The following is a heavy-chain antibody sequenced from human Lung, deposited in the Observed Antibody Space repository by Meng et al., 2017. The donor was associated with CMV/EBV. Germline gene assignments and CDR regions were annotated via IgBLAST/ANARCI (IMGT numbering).Heavy chain of an antibody. Sequence: SGYTFTGYYLPWVRQAPGQGLEWMGWINPNSGGTNYAQKFQGRVTMTRDTSISTAYMELSRLRSDDTAVYYCARDLTVIVGPVNDYWGQGTLVTVSS. CDR1: GYTFTGYY. CDR2: INPNSGGT. J-gene: IGHJ4*02. V-gene: IGHV1-2*02. D-gene: IGHD1-26*01. CDR3: ARDLTVIVGPVNDY.